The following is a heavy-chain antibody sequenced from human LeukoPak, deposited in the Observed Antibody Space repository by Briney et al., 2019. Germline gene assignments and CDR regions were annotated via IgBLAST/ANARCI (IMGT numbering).Heavy chain of an antibody. D-gene: IGHD6-19*01. CDR3: AGGRYSSGWGGDNWFDP. J-gene: IGHJ5*02. CDR1: GGSISNYY. CDR2: IYTSGST. Sequence: SETLSLTCTVSGGSISNYYWNCIRQPAGKGLEWIGRIYTSGSTNYNPSLRSRVTISVDTSKNQFSLKLSSVTAADTAVYYCAGGRYSSGWGGDNWFDPWGQGTLVTVSS. V-gene: IGHV4-4*07.